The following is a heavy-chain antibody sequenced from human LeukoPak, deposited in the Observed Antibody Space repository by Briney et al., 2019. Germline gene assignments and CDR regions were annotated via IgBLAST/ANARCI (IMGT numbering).Heavy chain of an antibody. CDR2: IIPIFVTA. J-gene: IGHJ4*02. CDR3: AREWELLNGGLYY. Sequence: GYSVKVSCKASGGTFSSYAISWVPQAPVQGLEWMGRIIPIFVTAHYAQKFQGRVTIATDESTSTAYMELSSLRSEDTAVYYCAREWELLNGGLYYWGQGTLVTVSS. V-gene: IGHV1-69*05. CDR1: GGTFSSYA. D-gene: IGHD2-15*01.